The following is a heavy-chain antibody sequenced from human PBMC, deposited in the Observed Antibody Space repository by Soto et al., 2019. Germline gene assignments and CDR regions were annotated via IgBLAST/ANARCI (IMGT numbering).Heavy chain of an antibody. V-gene: IGHV3-9*01. CDR1: GFTFDDYA. Sequence: PGGSLRLSCAASGFTFDDYAMHWVRQAPGKGLEWVSGISWNSGSIGYADSVKGRFTISRDNAKNSLYLQMNSLRAEDTALYYCAKDDCSGGSCYDYWGQGNLVTVSS. CDR2: ISWNSGSI. J-gene: IGHJ4*02. CDR3: AKDDCSGGSCYDY. D-gene: IGHD2-15*01.